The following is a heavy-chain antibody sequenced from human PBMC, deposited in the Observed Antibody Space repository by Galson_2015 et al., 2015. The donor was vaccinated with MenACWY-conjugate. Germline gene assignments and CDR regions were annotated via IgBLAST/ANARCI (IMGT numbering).Heavy chain of an antibody. Sequence: SLRLSCAASGFTFSSYAMHWVRQAPGKGLEWVAVITYDGSNTYYAESVKGRFTISRDNSENTLYLQMNSLRLEDTAVYYCAKECGHRGGYVDGPFDIWGQGTMVTVSS. V-gene: IGHV3-30*18. D-gene: IGHD3-16*01. CDR2: ITYDGSNT. CDR3: AKECGHRGGYVDGPFDI. J-gene: IGHJ3*02. CDR1: GFTFSSYA.